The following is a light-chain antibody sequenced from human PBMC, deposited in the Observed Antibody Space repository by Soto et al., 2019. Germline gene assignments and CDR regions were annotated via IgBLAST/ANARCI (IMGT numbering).Light chain of an antibody. V-gene: IGLV2-18*02. Sequence: QSALTQPPSVSGSPGQSVTISCTGTSSDVGSYNRVSWYQQPPGTAPKLMIYEVSNRPSGVPDRFSGYKSGNTASLTISGLQAEDEADYYCSSYTSSSTPLVFGGGTKLTVL. CDR2: EVS. CDR3: SSYTSSSTPLV. CDR1: SSDVGSYNR. J-gene: IGLJ2*01.